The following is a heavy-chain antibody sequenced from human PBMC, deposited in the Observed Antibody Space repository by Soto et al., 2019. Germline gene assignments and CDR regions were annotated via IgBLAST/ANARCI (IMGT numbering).Heavy chain of an antibody. J-gene: IGHJ4*02. Sequence: EVQLLESGGGLAQPGGSLRLSCAASGFTFSSYAMSWVRQAPGKGLEWVSSVNVDDSTYYATSVKGRFTISRDNSKNTVNLQMNSLRAEDTAVYYCAKNYYMDNWAQGTLVTVSS. CDR3: AKNYYMDN. V-gene: IGHV3-23*01. CDR2: VNVDDST. CDR1: GFTFSSYA.